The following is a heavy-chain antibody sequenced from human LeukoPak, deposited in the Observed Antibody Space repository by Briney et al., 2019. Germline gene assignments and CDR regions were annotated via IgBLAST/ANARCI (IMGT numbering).Heavy chain of an antibody. CDR3: ARDLPYSSSWSYYYGMDV. J-gene: IGHJ6*04. V-gene: IGHV1-18*04. D-gene: IGHD6-13*01. Sequence: ASVKVSCKASGYTFTSYGISWVRQAPGQGLEWMGWVSAYNGNTNYAQKLQGRVTITTDTSTSTAYMELRSLRSDDTAVYYCARDLPYSSSWSYYYGMDVWGKGTTVTVSS. CDR2: VSAYNGNT. CDR1: GYTFTSYG.